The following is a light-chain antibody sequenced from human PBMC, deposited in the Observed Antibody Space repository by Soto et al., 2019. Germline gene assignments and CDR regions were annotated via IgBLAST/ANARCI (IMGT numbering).Light chain of an antibody. J-gene: IGLJ3*02. CDR3: AAWDDSLECVM. V-gene: IGLV1-44*01. CDR2: SNN. Sequence: QSVLTQPPSASGTPGQRVTISCSGSTSNIGSNSVNWYQQLPGTAPKLLIYSNNQRPSGVPGRFSGSKSGTSASLAISGLQSEDEADYYCAAWDDSLECVMFGGGTKVTVL. CDR1: TSNIGSNS.